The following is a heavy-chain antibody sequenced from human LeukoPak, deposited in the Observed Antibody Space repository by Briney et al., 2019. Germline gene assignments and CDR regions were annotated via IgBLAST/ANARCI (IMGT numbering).Heavy chain of an antibody. CDR2: IKQDGSEK. D-gene: IGHD2-2*01. J-gene: IGHJ4*02. V-gene: IGHV3-7*01. CDR3: ARDQYCSSTSCTSFDY. CDR1: GFTFSSYW. Sequence: PGGSLRLSCAASGFTFSSYWMSWVRQAPGKGLEWVANIKQDGSEKYYVDSVKGRFTISRDNAKNSLYLQMNSLRAEDTAVYYCARDQYCSSTSCTSFDYWGQGTLVTVSS.